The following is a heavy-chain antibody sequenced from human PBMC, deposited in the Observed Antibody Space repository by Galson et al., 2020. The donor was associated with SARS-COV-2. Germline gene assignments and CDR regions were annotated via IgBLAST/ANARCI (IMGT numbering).Heavy chain of an antibody. Sequence: LVKVSCKASGGTFSSYAISWVRQAPGQGLEWMGGIIPILGIANYAQKFQGRVTITADKSTSTAYMELSSLRSEDTAVYYCARAPYYDFWSGYYYFDYWGQGTLVTVSS. J-gene: IGHJ4*02. D-gene: IGHD3-3*01. CDR1: GGTFSSYA. CDR3: ARAPYYDFWSGYYYFDY. V-gene: IGHV1-69*10. CDR2: IIPILGIA.